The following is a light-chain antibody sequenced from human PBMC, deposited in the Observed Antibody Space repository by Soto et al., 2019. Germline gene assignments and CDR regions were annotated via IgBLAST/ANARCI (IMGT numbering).Light chain of an antibody. CDR1: QSVLYSSNNKNY. Sequence: DIVMTQSPDSLAVSLGERATINCKSSQSVLYSSNNKNYLAWYQQNPGQPPKLLIYWASTRESGVPYRFSGSGSGTDFTLTISSLQAEDVAVYYCQQYYSTPLTFGQGTKVEIK. V-gene: IGKV4-1*01. CDR3: QQYYSTPLT. J-gene: IGKJ1*01. CDR2: WAS.